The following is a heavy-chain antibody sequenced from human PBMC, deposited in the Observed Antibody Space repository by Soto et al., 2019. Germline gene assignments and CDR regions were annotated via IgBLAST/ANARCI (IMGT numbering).Heavy chain of an antibody. CDR2: TDSRSKWYN. D-gene: IGHD6-6*01. CDR1: GDGVSSNSAA. Sequence: QPLAVTCAISGDGVSSNSAAWNWIRQSPSRGLEWLGRTDSRSKWYNDYAVSVKSRITINPDTSKSQFSLQLNSVTPEDTAVDYCARAVAARTGNCSYYYGMDVLGRGTKGAV. CDR3: ARAVAARTGNCSYYYGMDV. J-gene: IGHJ6*01. V-gene: IGHV6-1*01.